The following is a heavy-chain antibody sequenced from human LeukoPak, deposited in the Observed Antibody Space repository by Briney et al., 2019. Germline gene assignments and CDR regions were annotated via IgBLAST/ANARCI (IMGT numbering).Heavy chain of an antibody. Sequence: GGSLRLSCAASGFSFSSYEMSWVRQAPGKGLEWVGRIRSKTDGGTTDYAAPVKGRFTISRDDSQNTLYLQINSLETEDTAVYYCTTGNNWGQGTLVTVSS. J-gene: IGHJ4*02. CDR3: TTGNN. CDR1: GFSFSSYE. V-gene: IGHV3-15*01. CDR2: IRSKTDGGTT.